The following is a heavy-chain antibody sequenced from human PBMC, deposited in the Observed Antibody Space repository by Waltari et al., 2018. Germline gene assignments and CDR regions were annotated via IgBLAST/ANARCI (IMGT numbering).Heavy chain of an antibody. CDR1: GFTLSNYW. J-gene: IGHJ4*02. Sequence: EVQLVESGGGLIQPGGSLRLSCAASGFTLSNYWIHWVRQAPGKGLVWVSHNKSDGSSTNTADAVKGPFTISRDNAKNTVYLQMNNLRADDTGVYYCARAPGDWRYKNYWGLGTLVTVSS. CDR3: ARAPGDWRYKNY. V-gene: IGHV3-74*01. D-gene: IGHD1-1*01. CDR2: NKSDGSST.